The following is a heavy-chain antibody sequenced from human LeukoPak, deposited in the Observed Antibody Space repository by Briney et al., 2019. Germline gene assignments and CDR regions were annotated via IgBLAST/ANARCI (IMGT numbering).Heavy chain of an antibody. CDR1: GFTFGSYA. J-gene: IGHJ4*02. CDR3: ARNHHNSGGRCDF. CDR2: ISGSGGNT. Sequence: GGSLRLSCAASGFTFGSYAMSWVRQAPGRGLEWVSAISGSGGNTYYADSVKGRFTISRDNSKNTLYLQMNSLRAGDTAVYYCARNHHNSGGRCDFWGQGTLVTVSS. V-gene: IGHV3-23*01. D-gene: IGHD1-14*01.